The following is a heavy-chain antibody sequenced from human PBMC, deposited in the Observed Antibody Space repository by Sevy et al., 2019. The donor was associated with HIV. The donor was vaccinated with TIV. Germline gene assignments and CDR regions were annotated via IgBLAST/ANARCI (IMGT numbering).Heavy chain of an antibody. CDR2: IYPDDSDT. D-gene: IGHD3-10*01. CDR1: GYSFATYW. V-gene: IGHV5-51*01. CDR3: AGHGVRGLIDGMDV. J-gene: IGHJ6*02. Sequence: GESLKISCKGSGYSFATYWIGWVRQMPGKGLEWVVSIYPDDSDTRYSSSFQGQVSISADTSISTAYLQWSSLKASDTAMYYCAGHGVRGLIDGMDVWGQGTTVTVSS.